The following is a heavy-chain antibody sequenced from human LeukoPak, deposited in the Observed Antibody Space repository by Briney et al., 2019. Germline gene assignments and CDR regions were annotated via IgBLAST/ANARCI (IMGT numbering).Heavy chain of an antibody. CDR2: IVVGSGNT. V-gene: IGHV1-58*01. CDR1: GFTFTSSA. J-gene: IGHJ6*02. D-gene: IGHD4-17*01. CDR3: AASVTRDYYYYYGMDV. Sequence: GASVKVSCKASGFTFTSSAVQWVRQARGQRLEWIGWIVVGSGNTNYAQKFQERVTITRDMSTSTAYMELSSLRSEDTAVYYCAASVTRDYYYYYGMDVWGQGTTDTVSS.